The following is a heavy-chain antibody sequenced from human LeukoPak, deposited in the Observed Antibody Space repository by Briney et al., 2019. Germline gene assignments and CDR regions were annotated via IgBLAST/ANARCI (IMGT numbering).Heavy chain of an antibody. D-gene: IGHD6-13*01. J-gene: IGHJ4*02. CDR1: GFTFSTYW. V-gene: IGHV3-7*01. CDR2: IKQDGSEK. CDR3: ARDSAGNDY. Sequence: GGSLRLSCAASGFTFSTYWMSWVRQAPGKGLEWVANIKQDGSEKYYVDAVKGRFTISRDNAKNSLYLQMHSRRAEDTAMYYCARDSAGNDYWGQGTLVTVYS.